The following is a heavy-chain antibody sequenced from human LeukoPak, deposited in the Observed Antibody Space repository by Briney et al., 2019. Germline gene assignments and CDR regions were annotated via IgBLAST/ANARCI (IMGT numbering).Heavy chain of an antibody. Sequence: ASVKVSCKVSGYTLTELSMHWVRQAPGKGLEWMGGFDPEDGETIYAQKFQGRVTMTEDTSTDTAYMELSSLRSGDTAVYYCATALRYCTNGVFYTPNPHFDYWGQGTLVTVSS. CDR2: FDPEDGET. CDR3: ATALRYCTNGVFYTPNPHFDY. D-gene: IGHD2-8*01. V-gene: IGHV1-24*01. J-gene: IGHJ4*02. CDR1: GYTLTELS.